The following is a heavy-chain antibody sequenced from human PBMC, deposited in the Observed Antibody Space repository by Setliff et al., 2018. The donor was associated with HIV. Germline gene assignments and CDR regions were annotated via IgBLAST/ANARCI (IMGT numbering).Heavy chain of an antibody. CDR3: ARDNGRYFDRGWFDP. CDR2: ISSSGTTI. V-gene: IGHV3-48*04. Sequence: PGESLKISCAASGFTFSSYSMNWIRQAPGKGLEWVSYISSSGTTIYYADSVKGRFTISRDNAKNSLYLQMNSLRAEDTAVYYCARDNGRYFDRGWFDPWGQGALVTVSS. D-gene: IGHD3-9*01. J-gene: IGHJ5*02. CDR1: GFTFSSYS.